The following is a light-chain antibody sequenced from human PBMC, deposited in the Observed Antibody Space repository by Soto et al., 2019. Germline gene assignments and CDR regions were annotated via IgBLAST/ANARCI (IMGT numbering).Light chain of an antibody. V-gene: IGKV3-11*01. CDR2: DAS. J-gene: IGKJ5*01. CDR1: QSVSSY. Sequence: EIVLTQSPVTLSLSPGERATLSCRASQSVSSYLAWYQQKPGQAPRLLIYDASNRAAGIPARFSGGGSGTDFTLTIDNLEPEDFAIYYCQQRSNWPPITVGQGTRLESK. CDR3: QQRSNWPPIT.